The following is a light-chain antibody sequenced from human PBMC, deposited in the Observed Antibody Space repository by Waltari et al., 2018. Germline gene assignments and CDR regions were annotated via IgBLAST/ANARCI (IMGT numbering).Light chain of an antibody. CDR3: QHYVRLPAT. CDR1: QSVSKY. J-gene: IGKJ1*01. CDR2: HAS. Sequence: EIVLTQSPGTLSLSPGVRVTLSCRASQSVSKYLAWYQQRPGQAPRLLLYHASTRATGIPDRFSGSGSGTDFSLTISRLEPEDFAVYYCQHYVRLPATFGQGTRVEIK. V-gene: IGKV3-20*01.